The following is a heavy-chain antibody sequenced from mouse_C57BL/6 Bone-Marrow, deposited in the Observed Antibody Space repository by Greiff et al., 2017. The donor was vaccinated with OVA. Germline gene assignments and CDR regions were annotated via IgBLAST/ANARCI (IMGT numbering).Heavy chain of an antibody. CDR2: KLVDGST. CDR1: GFSFTSYG. D-gene: IGHD2-4*01. Sequence: VQRVESGPGLVAPSQSLSITCTVSGFSFTSYGVSWVRQPPGQGLEWLGVKLVDGSTKYHSALNSILSISKENSKSQVFLKRNSLLTDVTATYYFAKVGVIDYDYDEDAMDYWGQGTSVTVSS. V-gene: IGHV2-3*01. CDR3: AKVGVIDYDYDEDAMDY. J-gene: IGHJ4*01.